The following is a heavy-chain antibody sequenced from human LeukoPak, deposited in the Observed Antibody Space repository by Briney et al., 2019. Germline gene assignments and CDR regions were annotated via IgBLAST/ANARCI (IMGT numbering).Heavy chain of an antibody. J-gene: IGHJ4*02. V-gene: IGHV1-8*03. CDR2: MNPNSGNT. D-gene: IGHD3-22*01. CDR1: GYTFTGYY. Sequence: ASVKVSCKASGYTFTGYYMHWVRQAPGQGLEWMGWMNPNSGNTGYAQKFQGRVTITRNTSISTAYMELSSLRSEDTAVYYCARVYDSSGYYLGYWGQGTLVTVSS. CDR3: ARVYDSSGYYLGY.